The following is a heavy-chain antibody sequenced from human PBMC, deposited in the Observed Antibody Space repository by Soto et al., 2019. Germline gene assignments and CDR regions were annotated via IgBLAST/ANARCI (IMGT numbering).Heavy chain of an antibody. CDR3: ARGRYYYDSSGYYPEFDY. Sequence: GASVKVSCKASGYTFTSYGISWVRQAPGQGLEWMGWISAYNGNTNYAQKLQGRVTMTTDTSTSTAYMELRSLRSDDAAVYYCARGRYYYDSSGYYPEFDYWGQGTLVTVSS. D-gene: IGHD3-22*01. CDR2: ISAYNGNT. CDR1: GYTFTSYG. J-gene: IGHJ4*02. V-gene: IGHV1-18*01.